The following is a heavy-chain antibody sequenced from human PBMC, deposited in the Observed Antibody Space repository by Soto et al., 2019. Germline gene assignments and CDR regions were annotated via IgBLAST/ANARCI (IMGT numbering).Heavy chain of an antibody. CDR3: AKESQYNWNYGWFDP. J-gene: IGHJ5*02. CDR1: GFTFSSYA. CDR2: ISGSGGST. D-gene: IGHD1-7*01. V-gene: IGHV3-23*01. Sequence: QTGGSLRLSCAASGFTFSSYAMSWVRQAPGKGLEWVSAISGSGGSTYYAASVKCRFTISRDNSKNTVYLQMNSLRSEDTAVYYCAKESQYNWNYGWFDPLGQGALVTVSS.